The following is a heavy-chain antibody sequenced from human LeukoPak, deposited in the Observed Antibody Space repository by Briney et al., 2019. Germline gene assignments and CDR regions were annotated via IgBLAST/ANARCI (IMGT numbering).Heavy chain of an antibody. CDR2: INPNSGGT. CDR1: GYTFTSYG. CDR3: ARDPYYYGPGYYYYYMDV. V-gene: IGHV1-2*02. Sequence: GASVKVSCKASGYTFTSYGISWVRQAPGQGLEWMGWINPNSGGTNYAQKFQGRVTMTRDTSISTAYMELSRLRSDDTAVYYCARDPYYYGPGYYYYYMDVWGKGTTVTVSS. D-gene: IGHD3-10*01. J-gene: IGHJ6*03.